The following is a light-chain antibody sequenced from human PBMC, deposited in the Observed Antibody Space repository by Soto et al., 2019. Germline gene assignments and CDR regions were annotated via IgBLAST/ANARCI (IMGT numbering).Light chain of an antibody. CDR1: SSGVGAYNY. J-gene: IGLJ1*01. Sequence: QSALTQPASGSGSPGQPITISCTGTSSGVGAYNYVSWYQQHPGKAPKLIIYDVSNRPSGVSDRFSGSKSGNTASLTISGLQSEDEADYYFNSYTISSTYVFGTGTKLTVL. V-gene: IGLV2-14*01. CDR3: NSYTISSTYV. CDR2: DVS.